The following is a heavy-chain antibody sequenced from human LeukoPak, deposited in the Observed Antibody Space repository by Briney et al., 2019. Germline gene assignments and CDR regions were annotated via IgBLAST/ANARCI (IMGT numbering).Heavy chain of an antibody. CDR3: PRDPPGIAASVSGG. Sequence: GVSLRLSCKASGFTVSNNYMNGVGQAPGKGLEWVALIYSGGSTQYADSVKGRFTISRDNSRNTLYLQMSSLRVEDTAVYYCPRDPPGIAASVSGGWGQGILVTVSS. D-gene: IGHD6-13*01. J-gene: IGHJ4*02. CDR2: IYSGGST. CDR1: GFTVSNNY. V-gene: IGHV3-53*01.